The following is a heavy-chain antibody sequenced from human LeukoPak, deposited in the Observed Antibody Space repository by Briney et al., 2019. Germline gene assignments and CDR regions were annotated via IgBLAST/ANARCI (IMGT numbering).Heavy chain of an antibody. J-gene: IGHJ4*02. V-gene: IGHV2-5*01. D-gene: IGHD2-15*01. CDR1: GFSLSTSGVG. Sequence: SGPTLVKPTQTLTLTCTFSGFSLSTSGVGVGWIRQPPGKALEWLALIYWNEDKRYSPSLKSRLTISKDTSKNQVVLTKNNMDPADTATYYCARSLDPYCSGGSCYSDFDHWGQGTLVTVSS. CDR3: ARSLDPYCSGGSCYSDFDH. CDR2: IYWNEDK.